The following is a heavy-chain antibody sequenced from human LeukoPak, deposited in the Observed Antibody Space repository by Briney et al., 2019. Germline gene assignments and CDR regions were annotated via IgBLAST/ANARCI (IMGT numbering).Heavy chain of an antibody. CDR1: GYTFTGYY. CDR2: INPNSGGT. J-gene: IGHJ4*02. Sequence: GASVKVACKASGYTFTGYYLHWVRQAPGQGLEWMGWINPNSGGTSYSQKFQGRVTVTRDTSISTAYMELGRLRSDDTAVYYCARVYSSGSFYLYWGQGTLVTVSS. D-gene: IGHD3-10*01. CDR3: ARVYSSGSFYLY. V-gene: IGHV1-2*02.